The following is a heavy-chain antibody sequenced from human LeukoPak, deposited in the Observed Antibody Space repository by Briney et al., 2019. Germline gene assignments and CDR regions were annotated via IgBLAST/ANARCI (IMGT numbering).Heavy chain of an antibody. Sequence: GRSLRLSCAAAGFTFSSYSMHWARQAPGKGLEWVAVMSYDGSLKYYADSVKGRFTISRDNCQNTVYLQMNSLRVEDTAVYYCARDREGGYGDYPDYWGQGTLVTVSS. CDR2: MSYDGSLK. V-gene: IGHV3-30*04. CDR3: ARDREGGYGDYPDY. J-gene: IGHJ4*02. D-gene: IGHD4-17*01. CDR1: GFTFSSYS.